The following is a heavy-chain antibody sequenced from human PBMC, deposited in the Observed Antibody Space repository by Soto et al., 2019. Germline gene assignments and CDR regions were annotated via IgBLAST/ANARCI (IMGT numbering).Heavy chain of an antibody. CDR3: ARLRDYDSSGYYSVWLFDS. J-gene: IGHJ5*01. V-gene: IGHV4-59*08. D-gene: IGHD3-22*01. Sequence: SETLSLTCTVSGGSISRYYWSWIRQPPGKGLEWIGYMYNTGSTVYNPSFKSRVTISVDTSKNQFSLRLSSVTAADTAVYYCARLRDYDSSGYYSVWLFDSWGQGTSVTVSS. CDR2: MYNTGST. CDR1: GGSISRYY.